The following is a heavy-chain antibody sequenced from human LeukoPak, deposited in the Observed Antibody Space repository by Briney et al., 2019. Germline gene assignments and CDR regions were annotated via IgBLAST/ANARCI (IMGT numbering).Heavy chain of an antibody. CDR2: ISGDSRYI. CDR1: GFTFRDYS. CDR3: ARGPFSSSWSEFDY. J-gene: IGHJ4*02. D-gene: IGHD6-13*01. V-gene: IGHV3-21*06. Sequence: GGSLRLSCAASGFTFRDYSLNWVRQAPGKGLEWVSCISGDSRYIYYADSLKGRSTISRDNAQNSLYLHMNNLRAEDTAVYYCARGPFSSSWSEFDYWGQGTLVTVSS.